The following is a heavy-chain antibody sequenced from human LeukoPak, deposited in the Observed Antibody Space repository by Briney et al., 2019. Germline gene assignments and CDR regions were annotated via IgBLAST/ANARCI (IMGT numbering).Heavy chain of an antibody. J-gene: IGHJ5*02. CDR2: IYYSGST. D-gene: IGHD2-2*01. V-gene: IGHV4-59*12. CDR3: AREEVVVVPAALYHWFDP. CDR1: GGSISSYY. Sequence: SETLSLTCTVSGGSISSYYWSWIRQPPGKGLEWIGYIYYSGSTNYNPSLKSRVTISVDTSKNQFSLKLSSVTAADTAVYYCAREEVVVVPAALYHWFDPWGQGTLVTVSS.